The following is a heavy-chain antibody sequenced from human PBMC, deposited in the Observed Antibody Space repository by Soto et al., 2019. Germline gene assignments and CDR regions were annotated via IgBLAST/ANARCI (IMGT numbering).Heavy chain of an antibody. J-gene: IGHJ5*02. V-gene: IGHV1-18*01. CDR1: GYTFTSYG. CDR3: ARDRGYNWNYGWFDP. D-gene: IGHD1-7*01. CDR2: ISPYNGNT. Sequence: QVQLVQSGAEVKKPGASVKVSCKASGYTFTSYGISWVRQAPGQGLEWMGRISPYNGNTNYAQKLQGRVTMTTDTSTSTAYMELRSLRSDDTAVYYSARDRGYNWNYGWFDPWGQGTLVTVSS.